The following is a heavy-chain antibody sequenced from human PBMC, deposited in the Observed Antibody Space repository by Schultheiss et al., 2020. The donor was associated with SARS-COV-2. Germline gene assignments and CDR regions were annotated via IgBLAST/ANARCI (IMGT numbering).Heavy chain of an antibody. J-gene: IGHJ4*02. CDR1: GFTFDDYA. D-gene: IGHD3-10*01. CDR2: ISWNSGSI. CDR3: ASGEIAFDS. Sequence: GGSLRLSCAASGFTFDDYAMHWVRQAPGKGLEWVSGISWNSGSIGYADSVKGRFTISRDNAKNSLYLQMNSLRAEDTALYYCASGEIAFDSWGQGTLVTVSS. V-gene: IGHV3-9*01.